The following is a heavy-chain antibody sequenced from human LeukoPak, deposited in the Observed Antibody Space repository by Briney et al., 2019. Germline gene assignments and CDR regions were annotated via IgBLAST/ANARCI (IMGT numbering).Heavy chain of an antibody. D-gene: IGHD2-2*01. CDR2: ISSSGSTK. V-gene: IGHV3-48*03. CDR3: ARDGGSISR. Sequence: LTGGSLRLSCAASGFTFSSYEMNWVRQAPGKGLEWVSYISSSGSTKYYADSVKGRFTISRDNAKNSIYLQMNSLRVEDTAVYYCARDGGSISRWGQGTLVTVSS. CDR1: GFTFSSYE. J-gene: IGHJ4*02.